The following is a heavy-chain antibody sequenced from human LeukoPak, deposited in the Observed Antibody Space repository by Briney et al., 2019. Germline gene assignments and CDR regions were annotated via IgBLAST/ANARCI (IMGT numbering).Heavy chain of an antibody. J-gene: IGHJ6*02. D-gene: IGHD6-13*01. CDR1: GFTFRTYW. Sequence: GGSLRLSCGASGFTFRTYWMHWVRQAPGKGLVWVSRIGGDGSNTNFADSVRGRFAISRDNAKNTLYLQMNSLRAEDTAVYYCATTIIAATMDVWGQGTTVTVSS. V-gene: IGHV3-74*01. CDR2: IGGDGSNT. CDR3: ATTIIAATMDV.